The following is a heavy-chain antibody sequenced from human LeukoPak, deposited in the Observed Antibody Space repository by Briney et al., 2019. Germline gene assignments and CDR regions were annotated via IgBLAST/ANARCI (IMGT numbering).Heavy chain of an antibody. D-gene: IGHD3-16*01. Sequence: ASVKVSCKASGYRLTGYYMHWVRQAPAQGFEWVGWINPHTGDTNYAQNFQGRVSMTRDTPISTAYMELSRLRPDDTAVYYCARDYYGLGSPTFYYFYGMDVWGQGTTVIVS. CDR3: ARDYYGLGSPTFYYFYGMDV. CDR1: GYRLTGYY. V-gene: IGHV1-2*02. J-gene: IGHJ6*02. CDR2: INPHTGDT.